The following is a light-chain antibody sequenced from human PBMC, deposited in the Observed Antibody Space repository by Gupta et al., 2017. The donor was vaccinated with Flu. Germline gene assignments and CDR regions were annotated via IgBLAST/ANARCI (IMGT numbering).Light chain of an antibody. CDR3: QQYHNWPPLT. CDR2: GAS. CDR1: QNINTD. V-gene: IGKV3-15*01. J-gene: IGKJ3*01. Sequence: EGATLSSRTSQNINTDLSWYQQKHGQEPRILIYGASTRATAIPARFSGSGCGTEFTLTISSLQSEDVAVDYCQQYHNWPPLTFGPGTKVDIK.